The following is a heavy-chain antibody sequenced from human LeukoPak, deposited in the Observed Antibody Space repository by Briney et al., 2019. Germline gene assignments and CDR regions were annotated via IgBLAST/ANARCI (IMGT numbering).Heavy chain of an antibody. CDR3: ARHASSGWYHFDY. J-gene: IGHJ4*02. Sequence: PSETLSLTCTVSGGSISSGGYYWSWIRQHPGKGLEWIGYIYYSGSTYYNPSLKSRVTISVDTSKNQFSLKLSSVTAADTAVYYCARHASSGWYHFDYWGQGTLVTVSS. V-gene: IGHV4-31*03. CDR2: IYYSGST. CDR1: GGSISSGGYY. D-gene: IGHD6-19*01.